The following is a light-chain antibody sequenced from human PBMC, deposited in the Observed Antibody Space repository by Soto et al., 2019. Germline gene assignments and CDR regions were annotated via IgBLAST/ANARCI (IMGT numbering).Light chain of an antibody. CDR3: QLDGVSLWT. J-gene: IGKJ1*01. CDR2: RAS. CDR1: QSVSSTY. Sequence: EIVLTQSPGTLSLSPGERATLSCRASQSVSSTYLAWYQQKPGQAPRLLIYRASIRATGIPDRFSGSGSGTDFTLSISRLETEDFAVYYCQLDGVSLWTFGQRTMVDI. V-gene: IGKV3-20*01.